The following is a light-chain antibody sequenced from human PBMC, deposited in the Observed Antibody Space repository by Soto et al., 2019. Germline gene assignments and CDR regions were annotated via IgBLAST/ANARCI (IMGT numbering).Light chain of an antibody. V-gene: IGKV3D-20*02. CDR3: QQRSNWLPIT. J-gene: IGKJ5*01. CDR2: DAS. Sequence: EIVLTQSPGTLSLSPGERATLSCRASQSVSSSYLAWYQQKPGQAPRLLIYDASNRATGIPARFSGSGSGTDFTLTISSLEPEDFAVYYCQQRSNWLPITFGQGHDWRL. CDR1: QSVSSSY.